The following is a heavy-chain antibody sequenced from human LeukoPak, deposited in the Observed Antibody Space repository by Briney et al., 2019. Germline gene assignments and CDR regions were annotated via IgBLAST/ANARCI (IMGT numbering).Heavy chain of an antibody. V-gene: IGHV1-8*01. CDR3: ARAGGYCGRISRPYYFDY. J-gene: IGHJ4*02. Sequence: GASVKVSCKASGYTFTSYDTNCVRQSTGQGLEWMGRMNPNSGNTGYTQKCPGRVTMTRNTSISTASMELRRLRSEDTAVYYCARAGGYCGRISRPYYFDYWGQGSLVAVSS. D-gene: IGHD2-21*01. CDR2: MNPNSGNT. CDR1: GYTFTSYD.